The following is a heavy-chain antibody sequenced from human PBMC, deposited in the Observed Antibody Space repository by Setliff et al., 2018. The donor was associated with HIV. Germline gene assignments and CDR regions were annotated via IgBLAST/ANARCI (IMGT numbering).Heavy chain of an antibody. V-gene: IGHV3-7*01. CDR2: IKQDGSER. CDR1: GITFSSYW. Sequence: GSLRLSCVASGITFSSYWMSWVRQAPGKGLEWVANIKQDGSERSYVDSVKGRFTISRDNAKNSLYLQMNSLRAEDTAVYYCAQITVMGYWGQGTLVTSPQ. J-gene: IGHJ4*02. CDR3: AQITVMGY. D-gene: IGHD4-4*01.